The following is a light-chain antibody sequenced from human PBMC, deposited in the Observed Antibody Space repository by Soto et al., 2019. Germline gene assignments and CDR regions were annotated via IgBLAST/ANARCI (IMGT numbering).Light chain of an antibody. V-gene: IGKV1-33*01. CDR1: QDISNY. Sequence: DIQMTQSPSSLSASVGDRVTITCQASQDISNYLNWYQQKPGKAPKFLIYDASNLETGVPSRFSGSGSGTDFTFTISSLQAEDIATYYCQQYDNLPFGPGTKVDIK. J-gene: IGKJ3*01. CDR3: QQYDNLP. CDR2: DAS.